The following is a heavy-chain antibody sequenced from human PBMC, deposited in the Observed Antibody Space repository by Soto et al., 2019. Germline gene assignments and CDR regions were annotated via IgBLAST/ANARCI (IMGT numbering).Heavy chain of an antibody. CDR1: GYTFTSYA. CDR3: ARSRFLMVRGVIITPYFDY. CDR2: INAGNGNT. Sequence: GASVKVSCKASGYTFTSYAMHWVRQAPGQRVEWMGWINAGNGNTKYSQKFQGRVTITRDTSASTAYMELSSLRSEDTAVYYCARSRFLMVRGVIITPYFDYWGQGTLVTVSS. D-gene: IGHD3-10*01. V-gene: IGHV1-3*01. J-gene: IGHJ4*02.